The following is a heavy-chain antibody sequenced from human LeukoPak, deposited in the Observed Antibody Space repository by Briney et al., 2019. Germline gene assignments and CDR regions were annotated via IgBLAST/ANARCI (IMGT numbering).Heavy chain of an antibody. Sequence: GRSLRLSCAAPGFSFNSYGMHWVRQAPGKGLEWVAVIWYDGSSKYYADSVKGRFTISRDNSKNTLYLQMNSLRAEDTAVYYCAREDRVYVWGTSRLNAFDIWGQGTMVTVSS. CDR3: AREDRVYVWGTSRLNAFDI. CDR1: GFSFNSYG. D-gene: IGHD3-16*02. V-gene: IGHV3-33*01. CDR2: IWYDGSSK. J-gene: IGHJ3*02.